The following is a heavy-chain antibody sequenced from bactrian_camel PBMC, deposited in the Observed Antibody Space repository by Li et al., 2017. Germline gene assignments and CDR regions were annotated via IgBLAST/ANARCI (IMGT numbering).Heavy chain of an antibody. CDR3: AADECDDESDYVEEYNY. J-gene: IGHJ4*01. Sequence: HVQLVESGGGSVQAGGSLRLSCASSEPAFSRRCMGWFRQAPGKEREGVAQKTTSSGSTSYADSVKGRFTISQDNAKNTLYLQMNSLKPVDTGLYYCAADECDDESDYVEEYNYWGQGTQVTVS. CDR2: KTTSSGST. D-gene: IGHD4*01. V-gene: IGHV3S68*01. CDR1: EPAFSRRC.